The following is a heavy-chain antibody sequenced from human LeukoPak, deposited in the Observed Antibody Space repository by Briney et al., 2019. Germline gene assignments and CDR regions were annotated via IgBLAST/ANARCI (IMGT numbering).Heavy chain of an antibody. CDR3: AKRTRGYSYGTLDY. D-gene: IGHD5-18*01. CDR1: GVSFSTCA. J-gene: IGHJ4*02. V-gene: IGHV3-23*01. Sequence: GGALRLSCAASGVSFSTCAMNCVCQAPGERVEWVSTISGGGDGALYADSVKGRFTISRDNSKNTLFLQMNSLRAEDTAVYYCAKRTRGYSYGTLDYWGQGTLVTVSS. CDR2: ISGGGDGA.